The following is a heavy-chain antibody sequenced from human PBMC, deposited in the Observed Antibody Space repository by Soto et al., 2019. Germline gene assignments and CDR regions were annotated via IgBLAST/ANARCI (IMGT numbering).Heavy chain of an antibody. CDR2: IIPIFGTA. D-gene: IGHD1-26*01. CDR3: ARSSGSYYGGANDAFDI. J-gene: IGHJ3*02. Sequence: GASVKVSCKASGVTFSRYAISWVRQAPGQGLEWMGGIIPIFGTANYAQKFQGRVTITADESTSTAYMELSSLRSEDTAVYYCARSSGSYYGGANDAFDIWGQGTMVTVSS. V-gene: IGHV1-69*13. CDR1: GVTFSRYA.